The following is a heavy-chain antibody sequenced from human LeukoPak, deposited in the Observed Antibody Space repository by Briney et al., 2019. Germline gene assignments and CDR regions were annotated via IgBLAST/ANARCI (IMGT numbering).Heavy chain of an antibody. CDR3: ARDRDYYYYYMDV. CDR2: IYTSGST. Sequence: SETLSLTCTVSGGSISSGSYYWSWIRQPAGKGLEWIGRIYTSGSTNYNPSLKSRVTISVDTSKNQFSLKLSSVTAADTAVYYCARDRDYYYYYMDVWGKGTTVTISS. J-gene: IGHJ6*03. V-gene: IGHV4-61*02. CDR1: GGSISSGSYY.